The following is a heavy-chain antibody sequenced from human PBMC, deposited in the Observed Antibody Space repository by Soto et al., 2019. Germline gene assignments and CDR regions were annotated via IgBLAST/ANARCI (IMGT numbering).Heavy chain of an antibody. J-gene: IGHJ6*02. D-gene: IGHD3-10*01. Sequence: EVQLVESGGGLVQPGGSLRLSCAASGFTFSSYWMHWVRQVPGKGLVWVSRINSDGSSTNYADSVKGRFTISRDNAKTTLYLQMNSLRAEGTAVYYCARGGGGAYGSGFVWGQGTTVTVSS. CDR3: ARGGGGAYGSGFV. V-gene: IGHV3-74*01. CDR2: INSDGSST. CDR1: GFTFSSYW.